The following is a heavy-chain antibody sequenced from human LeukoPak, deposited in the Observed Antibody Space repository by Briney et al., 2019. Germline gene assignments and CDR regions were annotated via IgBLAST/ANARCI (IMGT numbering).Heavy chain of an antibody. V-gene: IGHV3-48*01. J-gene: IGHJ3*02. Sequence: PGGSLRLSCAASGFTFSSYSMNWVRQAPGKGLEWVSYISSSSSTIYYADYVKVRFTISRDNAKNSLYLQMNSLRAEDTAVYSCARRYPRGRWLQSNDAFXIWGQGTMVTV. D-gene: IGHD5-24*01. CDR3: ARRYPRGRWLQSNDAFXI. CDR2: ISSSSSTI. CDR1: GFTFSSYS.